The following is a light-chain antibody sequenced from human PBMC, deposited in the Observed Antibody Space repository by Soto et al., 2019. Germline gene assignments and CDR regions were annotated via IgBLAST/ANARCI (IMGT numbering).Light chain of an antibody. J-gene: IGLJ2*01. CDR2: EDR. V-gene: IGLV3-1*01. CDR3: QAWDSSSVV. Sequence: SYELTQSPSVSVSPGQTASITCSGDKLGDRFAYWYQQKPGQSPVVVIYEDRKRPSGIPERFSGSNSGNTATLTISGTQAMDEAAYYGQAWDSSSVVFGGGTKLTVL. CDR1: KLGDRF.